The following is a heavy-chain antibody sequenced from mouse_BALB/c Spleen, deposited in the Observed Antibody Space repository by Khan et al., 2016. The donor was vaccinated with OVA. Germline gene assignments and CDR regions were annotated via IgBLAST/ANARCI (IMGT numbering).Heavy chain of an antibody. CDR1: GYTFTDFT. Sequence: QVRLQQSGAELVRPGVSVKISCKGSGYTFTDFTMHWVKQSHAMSLEWIGVISTYYGHATYNQKFKDKATMTVDKSSSTAYMELARLTSEDSAIYDCTRGGGGNRFAYWGQGTLVTVSA. CDR2: ISTYYGHA. V-gene: IGHV1S137*01. J-gene: IGHJ3*01. CDR3: TRGGGGNRFAY.